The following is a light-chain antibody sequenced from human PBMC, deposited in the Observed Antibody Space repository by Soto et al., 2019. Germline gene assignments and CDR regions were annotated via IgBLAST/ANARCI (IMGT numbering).Light chain of an antibody. Sequence: EIVLTQSPGTLSLSPGERATLSCRASQSVSSSYLAWYQQKPGQAPRRLIYGASSRATGSPDRFSGSGSGTYFTLTISGLEPEDFAVYYCQQYGSSPLTFGQGTKVEIK. J-gene: IGKJ1*01. V-gene: IGKV3-20*01. CDR2: GAS. CDR1: QSVSSSY. CDR3: QQYGSSPLT.